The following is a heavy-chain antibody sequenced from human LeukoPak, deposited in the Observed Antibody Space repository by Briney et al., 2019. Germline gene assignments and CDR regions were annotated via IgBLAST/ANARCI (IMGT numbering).Heavy chain of an antibody. CDR2: ISSSSSTI. V-gene: IGHV3-48*04. J-gene: IGHJ6*03. CDR3: ARPTSPLELHFYYYMDV. Sequence: GGSLRLSCAASGFTFSSYSMNWVRQAPGKGLEWVSYISSSSSTIYYADSVKGRFTISRDNAKNSLYLQMNSLRAEDTAVYYCARPTSPLELHFYYYMDVWGKGTTVTVSS. CDR1: GFTFSSYS. D-gene: IGHD1-7*01.